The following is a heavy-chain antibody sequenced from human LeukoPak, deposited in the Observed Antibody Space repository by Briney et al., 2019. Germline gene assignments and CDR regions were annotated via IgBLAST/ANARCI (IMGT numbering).Heavy chain of an antibody. CDR2: IYYSGST. Sequence: SETLSLTCTVSGGSISSGDYYWSWIRQPPGKGLEWIGYIYYSGSTYYNPSLKSRVTISVDTSKNQFSLKLSSVTAADTAVYYCARGQGGVYSGYDPWGQGTLVTVSS. J-gene: IGHJ5*02. CDR1: GGSISSGDYY. D-gene: IGHD5-12*01. CDR3: ARGQGGVYSGYDP. V-gene: IGHV4-30-4*01.